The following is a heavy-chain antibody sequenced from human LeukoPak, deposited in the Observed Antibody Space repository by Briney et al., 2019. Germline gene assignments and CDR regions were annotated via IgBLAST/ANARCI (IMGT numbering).Heavy chain of an antibody. Sequence: GGSLLLSCAASGFTFSSYWMNWVRQAPGKGLEWVANIKKDGSAQYYANSVKGRFTISRDNTKNSLYLQMNSLGVEDTAVYYCARGTAVALWGQGTLVTVSS. D-gene: IGHD6-19*01. CDR1: GFTFSSYW. V-gene: IGHV3-7*03. CDR3: ARGTAVAL. J-gene: IGHJ4*02. CDR2: IKKDGSAQ.